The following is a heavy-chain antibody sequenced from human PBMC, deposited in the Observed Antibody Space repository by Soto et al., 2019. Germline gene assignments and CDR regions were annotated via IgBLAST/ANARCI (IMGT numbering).Heavy chain of an antibody. J-gene: IGHJ4*02. CDR1: GFTFSSYG. CDR2: ISYDGSNK. CDR3: AKEYSSSWYLDY. V-gene: IGHV3-30*18. D-gene: IGHD6-13*01. Sequence: PGGSLRLSCAASGFTFSSYGMHWVRQAPGKGLEWVAVISYDGSNKYYADSVKGRFTISRDNSKNTLYLQMNSLRAEDTAVYYCAKEYSSSWYLDYWGQGTLVTVSS.